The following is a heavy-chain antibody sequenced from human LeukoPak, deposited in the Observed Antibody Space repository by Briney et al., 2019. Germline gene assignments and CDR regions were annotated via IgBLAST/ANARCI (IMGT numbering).Heavy chain of an antibody. J-gene: IGHJ4*02. V-gene: IGHV3-23*01. Sequence: GGSLRLSCAASGFTFSSYAMSWVRQAPRQGLEWVSSISGSGGSSYYADSVKGPFTISRDNSKNTLYLQMNSLRAEDTAVYYCARRTTGGNLDYWGQGTLVTVSS. CDR3: ARRTTGGNLDY. D-gene: IGHD4-23*01. CDR1: GFTFSSYA. CDR2: ISGSGGSS.